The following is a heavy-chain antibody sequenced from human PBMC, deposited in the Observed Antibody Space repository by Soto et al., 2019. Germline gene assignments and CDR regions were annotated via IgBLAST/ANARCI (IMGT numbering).Heavy chain of an antibody. CDR3: ASHGITGTWVYYYGMDV. CDR2: IIPIFGTA. J-gene: IGHJ6*02. D-gene: IGHD1-7*01. V-gene: IGHV1-69*12. CDR1: GGTFSSYA. Sequence: QVQLVQSGAEVKKPGSSVKVSCKASGGTFSSYAISWVRQAPGQGLEWMGGIIPIFGTANYAQKFQGRVPITADESTSTAYMELSSLRPEDTAVYYCASHGITGTWVYYYGMDVWGQGTTVTVSS.